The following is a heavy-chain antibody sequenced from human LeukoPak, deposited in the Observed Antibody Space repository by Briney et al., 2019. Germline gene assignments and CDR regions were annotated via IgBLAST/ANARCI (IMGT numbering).Heavy chain of an antibody. Sequence: ASVKVSCKASGGTFSSYAISWVRQAPGEGLEWMGGIIPIFGTANYAQKFQGRVTITADESTSTAYMELSSLRSEDTAVYYCAGGATYCSSTSCYAGWFDPWGQGTLVTVSS. V-gene: IGHV1-69*13. CDR3: AGGATYCSSTSCYAGWFDP. CDR2: IIPIFGTA. CDR1: GGTFSSYA. D-gene: IGHD2-2*01. J-gene: IGHJ5*02.